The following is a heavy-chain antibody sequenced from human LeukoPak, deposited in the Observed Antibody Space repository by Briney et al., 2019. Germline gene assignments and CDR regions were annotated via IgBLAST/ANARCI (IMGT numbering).Heavy chain of an antibody. CDR1: GFTFIDYD. Sequence: GGSLRLSCAASGFTFIDYDMHWVRQVIGKGLEWVSAIGIRGDTHYSGSVKGRFTISRENAESSLYLQMNSLRAEDTAVYYCARGGIQVSGIDEFDYRGQGTLGTVSS. CDR3: ARGGIQVSGIDEFDY. CDR2: IGIRGDT. V-gene: IGHV3-13*01. D-gene: IGHD6-19*01. J-gene: IGHJ4*02.